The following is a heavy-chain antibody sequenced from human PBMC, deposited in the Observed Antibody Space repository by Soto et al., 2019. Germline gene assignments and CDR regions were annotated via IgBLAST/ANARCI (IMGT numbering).Heavy chain of an antibody. V-gene: IGHV2-70*01. J-gene: IGHJ4*02. Sequence: GMCVSWIRQPPGKALEWLALIDWDDDKYYSTSLKTRLTISKDTSKNQVVLTMTNMDPVDTATYYCARAHSGYDYYFDYWGQGTLVTVSS. CDR3: ARAHSGYDYYFDY. CDR2: IDWDDDK. D-gene: IGHD5-12*01. CDR1: GMC.